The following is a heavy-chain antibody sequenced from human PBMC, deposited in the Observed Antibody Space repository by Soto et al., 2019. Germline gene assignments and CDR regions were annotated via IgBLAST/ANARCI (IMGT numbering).Heavy chain of an antibody. CDR3: ARAFYGMDV. CDR1: GFSLSGSGMR. CDR2: IDWEDTK. Sequence: SGPTLVNPTQTLTLTCTVSGFSLSGSGMRVTWIRQPPGKALEWLARIDWEDTKLYSTSLKTRLTISRDTSKNQVVLTMTNVDPADTGTYYCARAFYGMDVWGQGTTVTVSS. J-gene: IGHJ6*02. V-gene: IGHV2-70*04.